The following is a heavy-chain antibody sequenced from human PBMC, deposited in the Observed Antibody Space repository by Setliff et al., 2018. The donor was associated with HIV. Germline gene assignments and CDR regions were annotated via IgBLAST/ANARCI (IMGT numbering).Heavy chain of an antibody. CDR2: IFSSGST. Sequence: SETLSLTCTVSGGSISSYYWSWIRQPAGKGLEWIGRIFSSGSTSYNSSLKSRVTMSVDTSKSQFSLRLTSVTAADTAVYYCARDPVITMMVGPKFYFDYWGQGTLVTVSS. CDR3: ARDPVITMMVGPKFYFDY. D-gene: IGHD3-22*01. J-gene: IGHJ4*02. CDR1: GGSISSYY. V-gene: IGHV4-4*07.